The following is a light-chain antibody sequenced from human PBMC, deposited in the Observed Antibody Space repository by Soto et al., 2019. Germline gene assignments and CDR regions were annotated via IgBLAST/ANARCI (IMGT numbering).Light chain of an antibody. CDR2: DVT. CDR3: GSITRSSTSV. CDR1: SSDVGGFEY. J-gene: IGLJ1*01. V-gene: IGLV2-14*01. Sequence: SVLSQPASVSGSPGQSITISCTGTSSDVGGFEYVSWYQHQPGKAPKLIIYDVTKRPSGVSNRFSGPKSGNTASLTISGIQAEDEGDYYCGSITRSSTSVFGTGTKVTVL.